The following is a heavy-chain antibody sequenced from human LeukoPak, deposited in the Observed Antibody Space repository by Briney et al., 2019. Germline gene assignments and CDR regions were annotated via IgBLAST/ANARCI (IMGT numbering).Heavy chain of an antibody. Sequence: ASVKVSCKASGYAFTSYGISWVRQAPGQGLEWMGWISAYNGNINYIQKLQGRVTMTTDTSTSTAYMELRSLRSDDTAVYYCARDICGYNYGCFDSWGQGTLVTVSS. V-gene: IGHV1-18*01. D-gene: IGHD5-18*01. CDR1: GYAFTSYG. CDR3: ARDICGYNYGCFDS. CDR2: ISAYNGNI. J-gene: IGHJ4*02.